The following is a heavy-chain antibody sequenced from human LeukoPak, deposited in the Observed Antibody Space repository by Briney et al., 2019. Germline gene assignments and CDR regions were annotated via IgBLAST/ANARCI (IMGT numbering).Heavy chain of an antibody. V-gene: IGHV3-74*01. Sequence: VGALRPFFSASWFTFKIYWMDWGRHTPGEGLVWVSRINSDGSTIYADSVKGRFTISRDNAKNTLYLQMNSLRAEDTAVYYCARGIGGSGDYWGQGTLVTVSS. D-gene: IGHD3-16*01. CDR3: ARGIGGSGDY. CDR1: WFTFKIYW. J-gene: IGHJ4*02. CDR2: INSDGST.